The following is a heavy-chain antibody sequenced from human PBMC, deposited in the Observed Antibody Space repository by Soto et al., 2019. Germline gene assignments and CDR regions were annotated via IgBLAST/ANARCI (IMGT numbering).Heavy chain of an antibody. V-gene: IGHV4-61*01. CDR3: ARTTAVPNTLRSRYSFDY. J-gene: IGHJ4*02. D-gene: IGHD4-17*01. CDR2: IYYSWTT. Sequence: SETLSLTCSVSGASVSDKTFYWSWLRHSPWKGLEWIGYIYYSWTTNYNPSLKGRFTISVDTSKNQFSLRLNSVTAADTALYYCARTTAVPNTLRSRYSFDYWGQGMLVTVSS. CDR1: GASVSDKTFY.